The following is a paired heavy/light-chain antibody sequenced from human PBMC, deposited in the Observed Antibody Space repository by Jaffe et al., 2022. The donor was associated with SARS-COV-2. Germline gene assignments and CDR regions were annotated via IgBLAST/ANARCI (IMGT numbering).Heavy chain of an antibody. Sequence: QVQLVQSGAEVKKPGSSVKVSCRASGGIFSRYTFSWVRQAPGQGLEWMGRVIPMYGTSNYAQKFEGRVTTTADKSTSTVYMELRSLRSDDTAVYYCVRGAPTTGTDYWGQGTLVTVSS. CDR2: VIPMYGTS. J-gene: IGHJ4*02. V-gene: IGHV1-69*08. CDR3: VRGAPTTGTDY. CDR1: GGIFSRYT. D-gene: IGHD1-1*01.
Light chain of an antibody. Sequence: QSVLTQPPSASGTPGQGVAISCSGSRSNIGSNTVNWYQQIPGTAPKLLIYNDNQRPSGVPDRFSGSKSGTSASLAISGLQSEDEADYFCAAWDDNPNGLEWVFGGGTKLTVL. CDR3: AAWDDNPNGLEWV. CDR1: RSNIGSNT. V-gene: IGLV1-44*01. CDR2: NDN. J-gene: IGLJ3*02.